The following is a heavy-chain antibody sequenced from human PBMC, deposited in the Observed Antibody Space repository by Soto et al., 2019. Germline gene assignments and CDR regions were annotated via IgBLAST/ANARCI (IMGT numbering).Heavy chain of an antibody. Sequence: PSASLSLSCSVSGYSISSGYYWCFIQHPPGKGLEWIGSIYHSGSTYYNPSLKSRVTISVDTSKNQFSLKLSSVTAADTAVYYCARDHSDFWSGYSTNNWFDPWGQGTLVTFSS. CDR2: IYHSGST. CDR1: GYSISSGYY. V-gene: IGHV4-38-2*02. CDR3: ARDHSDFWSGYSTNNWFDP. J-gene: IGHJ5*02. D-gene: IGHD3-3*01.